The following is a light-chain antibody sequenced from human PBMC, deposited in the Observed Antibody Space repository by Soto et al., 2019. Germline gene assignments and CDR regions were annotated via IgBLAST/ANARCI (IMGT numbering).Light chain of an antibody. CDR3: QQYGSSPRT. CDR2: DAS. Sequence: EIVLTQSPGTLSLSPGERATLACSASQSLSSSQLAWYQQKPGQAPRLLIHDASSRATGISDRFTGSGSGTDFTLTITTLEPEDFAVYYCQQYGSSPRTFGLGTKVDI. J-gene: IGKJ1*01. CDR1: QSLSSSQ. V-gene: IGKV3-20*01.